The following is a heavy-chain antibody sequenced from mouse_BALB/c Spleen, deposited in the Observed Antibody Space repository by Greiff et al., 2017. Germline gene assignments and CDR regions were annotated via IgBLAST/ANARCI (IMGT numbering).Heavy chain of an antibody. J-gene: IGHJ1*01. CDR2: IDPETGGT. D-gene: IGHD1-1*01. V-gene: IGHV1-15*01. CDR1: GYTFTDYE. Sequence: VQLQQSGAELVRPGASVTLSCKASGYTFTDYEMHWVKQTPVHGLEWIGAIDPETGGTAYNQKFKGKATLTADKSSSTAYMELRSLTSEDSADYYCARGGGSSYGYFDVWGAGTTVTVSS. CDR3: ARGGGSSYGYFDV.